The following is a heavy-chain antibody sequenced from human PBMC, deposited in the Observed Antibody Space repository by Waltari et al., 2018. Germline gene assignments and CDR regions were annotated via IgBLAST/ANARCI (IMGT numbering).Heavy chain of an antibody. V-gene: IGHV4-4*07. J-gene: IGHJ1*01. CDR2: IYTSGST. Sequence: QVQLHESGPGLVKPSETLSLTCTVSGGSISSYYWSWIRPPAGKGLEWIGRIYTSGSTNYNPSLKSRVTMSVDTSKNQFSLKLSSVTAADTAVYYCARDSPPVYSSSWYGVFQHWGQGTLVTVSS. D-gene: IGHD6-13*01. CDR3: ARDSPPVYSSSWYGVFQH. CDR1: GGSISSYY.